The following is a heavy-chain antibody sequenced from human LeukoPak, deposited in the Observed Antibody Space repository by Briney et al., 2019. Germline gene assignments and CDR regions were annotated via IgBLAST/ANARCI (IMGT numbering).Heavy chain of an antibody. Sequence: GGSLRLSCEASGFTFSSYAMSWARQAPGKGLEWVSLISGGNTYYADSMKGRFTISRDNSKNTLYLQMSSLRVEDTAVYYCAKDAPGGSHWPTWGQGTLVTVSS. CDR2: ISGGNT. CDR3: AKDAPGGSHWPT. J-gene: IGHJ4*02. V-gene: IGHV3-23*01. CDR1: GFTFSSYA. D-gene: IGHD1-26*01.